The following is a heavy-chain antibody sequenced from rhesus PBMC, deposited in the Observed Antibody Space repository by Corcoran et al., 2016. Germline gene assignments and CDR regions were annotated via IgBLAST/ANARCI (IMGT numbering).Heavy chain of an antibody. J-gene: IGHJ5-2*02. CDR2: VSGSSGST. CDR3: ARYAVSLDV. Sequence: QVQLQESGPGLVKPSETLSLTCTVSGIPNTNNSWTGIRQSPGKGLEWIGYVSGSSGSTSYNPSLNSRVTISKDTSEYQFYLRLNSMTAADTAVYYCARYAVSLDVWGRGLLVTVSS. D-gene: IGHD2-2*01. CDR1: GIPNTNNS. V-gene: IGHV4-147*01.